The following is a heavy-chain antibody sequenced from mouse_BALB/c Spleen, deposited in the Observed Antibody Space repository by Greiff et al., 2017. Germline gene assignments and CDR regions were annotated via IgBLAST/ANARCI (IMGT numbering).Heavy chain of an antibody. CDR1: GFTFSNYW. Sequence: EVHLVESGGGLVQPGGSMKLSCVASGFTFSNYWMNWVRQSPEKGLEWVAEIRLKSNNYATHYAESVKGRFTISRDDSKSSVYLQMNNLRAEDTGIYYCTRRGYGNSFDYWGQGTTLTVSS. D-gene: IGHD2-10*02. J-gene: IGHJ2*01. V-gene: IGHV6-6*02. CDR2: IRLKSNNYAT. CDR3: TRRGYGNSFDY.